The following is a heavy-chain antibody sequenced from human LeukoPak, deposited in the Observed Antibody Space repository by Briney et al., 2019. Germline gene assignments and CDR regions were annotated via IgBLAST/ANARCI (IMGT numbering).Heavy chain of an antibody. CDR2: MKEDGSKI. Sequence: GGSLRLSCAASGFTFSNYWMSWVRQAPGKGLEWVANMKEDGSKIYYVDSVKGRFTISRDNAKNSLYLQMNSLRAEDTAVYYCARVAGYCSSTSNCYSDYWGQGTLVTVSS. J-gene: IGHJ4*02. CDR3: ARVAGYCSSTSNCYSDY. CDR1: GFTFSNYW. D-gene: IGHD2-2*01. V-gene: IGHV3-7*01.